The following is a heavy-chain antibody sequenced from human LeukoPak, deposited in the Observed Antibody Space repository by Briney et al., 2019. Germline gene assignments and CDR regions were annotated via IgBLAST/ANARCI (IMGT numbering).Heavy chain of an antibody. Sequence: PSETLSLTCTVSGGSISSSGYYWGWIRQPPGKGLEWIGNIYYSGFTYYNPSLKSRVTMSLDTSKNQFSLKLSSVTAADTAVYYCARAGAWQIDPWGQGTLVTVSS. CDR2: IYYSGFT. CDR3: ARAGAWQIDP. J-gene: IGHJ5*02. CDR1: GGSISSSGYY. D-gene: IGHD3-10*01. V-gene: IGHV4-39*07.